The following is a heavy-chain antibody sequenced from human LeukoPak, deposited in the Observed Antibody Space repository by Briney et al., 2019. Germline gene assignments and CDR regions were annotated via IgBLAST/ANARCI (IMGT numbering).Heavy chain of an antibody. J-gene: IGHJ5*02. CDR2: IYYSGST. CDR1: GGSISSSSYY. CDR3: ARNQDPTVTTVVADP. D-gene: IGHD4-17*01. V-gene: IGHV4-39*07. Sequence: SETLSLTCTVSGGSISSSSYYWGWIRQPPGKGLEWIGSIYYSGSTYYNPSLKSRVTISVDTSKNQFSLKLSSVTAADTAVYYCARNQDPTVTTVVADPWGQGTLVTVSS.